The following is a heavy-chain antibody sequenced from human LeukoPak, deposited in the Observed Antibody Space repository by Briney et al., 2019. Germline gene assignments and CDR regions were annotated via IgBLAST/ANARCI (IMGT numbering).Heavy chain of an antibody. CDR2: ISWNSGNI. CDR3: ARESIITSQNIVIRNFDY. D-gene: IGHD2/OR15-2a*01. J-gene: IGHJ4*02. V-gene: IGHV3-9*01. CDR1: GFTFSDYY. Sequence: GGSLRLSCAASGFTFSDYYMSWIRQAPGKGLEWVSGISWNSGNIGYADSVKGRFTISRDNAKNSLYLQMNSLRAEDTALYYCARESIITSQNIVIRNFDYWGQGTLVTVSS.